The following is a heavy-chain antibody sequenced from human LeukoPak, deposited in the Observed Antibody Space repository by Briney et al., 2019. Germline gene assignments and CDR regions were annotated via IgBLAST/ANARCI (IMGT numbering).Heavy chain of an antibody. CDR2: ISGSGGST. D-gene: IGHD3-16*02. CDR3: AKRVMITFGGVIVSSHFDY. CDR1: GYTFSSYA. Sequence: SCKASGYTFSSYAMSWVRQAPGKGLEWVSAISGSGGSTYYADSVKGRFTISRDNSKNTLYLQMNSLRAEDTAVYYCAKRVMITFGGVIVSSHFDYWGQGTLVTVSS. V-gene: IGHV3-23*01. J-gene: IGHJ4*02.